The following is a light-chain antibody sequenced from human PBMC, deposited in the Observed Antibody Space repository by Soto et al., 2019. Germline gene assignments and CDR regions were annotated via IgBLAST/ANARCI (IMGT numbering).Light chain of an antibody. CDR3: HQYAASPLT. J-gene: IGKJ4*01. Sequence: EIVLTQSPGTLSLSPGESATLSCRASQSVGRNYLAWFQHKPDQAPRLLIYDASNRATGVPDRFSGSGSGTDFTLSVTRLEPEDFAVYYCHQYAASPLTFGGGTK. V-gene: IGKV3-20*01. CDR1: QSVGRNY. CDR2: DAS.